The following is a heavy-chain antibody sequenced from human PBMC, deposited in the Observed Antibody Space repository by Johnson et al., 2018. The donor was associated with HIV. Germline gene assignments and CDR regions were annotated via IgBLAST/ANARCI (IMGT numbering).Heavy chain of an antibody. CDR2: INGDGGST. D-gene: IGHD2-2*01. J-gene: IGHJ3*02. CDR3: AKDPGDCSSTSCYAFDI. CDR1: GFTSDDYA. Sequence: VQLVESGGGVVRPGGSLRLSCVASGFTSDDYAMSWVRQAAGKGLEWVSGINGDGGSTGYADSVQGRFTISRDNAKNSLYLQMNSLRDADTALYYCAKDPGDCSSTSCYAFDIWGQGTMVTVSS. V-gene: IGHV3-20*04.